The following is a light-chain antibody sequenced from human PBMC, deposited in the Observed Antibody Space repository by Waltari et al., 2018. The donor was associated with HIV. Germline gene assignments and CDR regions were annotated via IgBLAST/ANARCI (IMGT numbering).Light chain of an antibody. V-gene: IGLV1-36*01. CDR3: AAWDDSLNGYV. J-gene: IGLJ1*01. CDR1: TSNIENYA. Sequence: QSVLTQPPSVSDAPGQRVTISCSGGTSNIENYAVNWYQHLPGQAPKLLIYYDNLVSSGVLDRFSASKSGTSASLAISGLQSEDEADYFCAAWDDSLNGYVFGTGTKVTVL. CDR2: YDN.